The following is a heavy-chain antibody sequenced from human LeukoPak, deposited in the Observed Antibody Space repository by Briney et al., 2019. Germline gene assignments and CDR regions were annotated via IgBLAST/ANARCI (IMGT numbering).Heavy chain of an antibody. CDR3: ARDGYYYDSSGSGA. V-gene: IGHV3-21*01. CDR2: ISSSSSYI. Sequence: GGSLRLSCAASGFTFSSYSMNWVRQAPGKGLEWVSSISSSSSYIYYADSVKGRFTISRDNARNSLYLQMNSLRAEDTAVYYCARDGYYYDSSGSGAWGQGTLVTVSS. CDR1: GFTFSSYS. D-gene: IGHD3-22*01. J-gene: IGHJ5*02.